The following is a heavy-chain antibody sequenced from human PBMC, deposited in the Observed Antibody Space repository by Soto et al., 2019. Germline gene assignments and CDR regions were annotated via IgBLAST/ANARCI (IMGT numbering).Heavy chain of an antibody. CDR3: ARPVVAGTPDY. Sequence: QVQLVESGGGEVQPGTSLRLSCAASGFTFSRSPMHWVRQAPGKGLDWVGLISADGSSQHYADSVRGRFIISRDNFRNTMSLQMDRLKPEGTAVYYCARPVVAGTPDYWGQGALVSVSS. CDR1: GFTFSRSP. V-gene: IGHV3-30-3*01. J-gene: IGHJ4*02. CDR2: ISADGSSQ. D-gene: IGHD2-15*01.